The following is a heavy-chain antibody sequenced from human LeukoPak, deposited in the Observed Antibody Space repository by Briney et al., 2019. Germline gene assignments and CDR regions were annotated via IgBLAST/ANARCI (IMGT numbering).Heavy chain of an antibody. J-gene: IGHJ4*02. D-gene: IGHD2-15*01. Sequence: GGSLRLSCSASCFTFSNYGMLWVRHAPRKGLVGVAVISYAGSIKYYADSVKGRFAISRDSSQNTLYLQMSSLRAEDTAVYYCARDGDLGVVVVATTEVAYYFDYWGRGTLVTVSS. CDR3: ARDGDLGVVVVATTEVAYYFDY. CDR2: ISYAGSIK. CDR1: CFTFSNYG. V-gene: IGHV3-30*03.